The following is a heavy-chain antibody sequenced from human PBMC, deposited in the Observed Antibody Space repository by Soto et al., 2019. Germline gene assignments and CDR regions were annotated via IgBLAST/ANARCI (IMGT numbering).Heavy chain of an antibody. D-gene: IGHD1-1*01. CDR2: ITINGNT. CDR1: GAYISDFA. J-gene: IGHJ1*01. CDR3: ARETGENWTYEAN. Sequence: XETLSLSCRVSGAYISDFAWSWIRQPAGKGLEWIGRITINGNTQKNPSFKSRVTMSIDTSRNHFSLNLQSATAADTALYYCARETGENWTYEANWGPGTLVTVSS. V-gene: IGHV4-4*07.